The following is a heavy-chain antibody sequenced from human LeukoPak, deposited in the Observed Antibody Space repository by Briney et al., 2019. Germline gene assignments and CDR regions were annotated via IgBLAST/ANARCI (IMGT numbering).Heavy chain of an antibody. Sequence: SSVTVSCKASGYTFTSYAMHWVRQAPGQRLEGMGWINAGNGNTKYSQKFQGRVTITRDTSAGTAYMELSSLSSEDTAVYYCASSSPYSSGWYPHFDYWGQGTLVTVSS. V-gene: IGHV1-3*01. D-gene: IGHD6-19*01. CDR3: ASSSPYSSGWYPHFDY. J-gene: IGHJ4*02. CDR2: INAGNGNT. CDR1: GYTFTSYA.